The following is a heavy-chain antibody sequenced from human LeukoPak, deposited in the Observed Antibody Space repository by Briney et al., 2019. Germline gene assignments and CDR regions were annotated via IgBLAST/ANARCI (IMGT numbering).Heavy chain of an antibody. D-gene: IGHD2-2*01. V-gene: IGHV1-69*05. CDR1: GGTFSSYA. Sequence: SVKVSCKASGGTFSSYAISWVRQAPGQGLEWMGRIIPIFGTATYAQKFQGSVTITTDESTSTAYMELSSLRSEYTAVYYCALPVRSSSTSDYYYYMDVWGKETTVTVS. CDR2: IIPIFGTA. CDR3: ALPVRSSSTSDYYYYMDV. J-gene: IGHJ6*03.